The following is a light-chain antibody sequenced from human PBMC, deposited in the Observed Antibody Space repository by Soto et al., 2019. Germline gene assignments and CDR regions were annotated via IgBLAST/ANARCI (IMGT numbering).Light chain of an antibody. CDR2: SNN. Sequence: QSVLTQPPSASGTPGQRVTISCSGSSSNIVSNTVNWYQQLPGTAPKLLIYSNNQRPSGVPDRFSGAKSGTSASLAISGLQSEDEADYYCAAWDDSLNVPVFGGGTKLTV. V-gene: IGLV1-44*01. CDR3: AAWDDSLNVPV. J-gene: IGLJ3*02. CDR1: SSNIVSNT.